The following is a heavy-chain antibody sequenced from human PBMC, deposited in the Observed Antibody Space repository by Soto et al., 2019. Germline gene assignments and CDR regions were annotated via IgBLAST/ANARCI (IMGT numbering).Heavy chain of an antibody. Sequence: QITLKESGPTLVRPTQTLTLTCTFSGFSLSTSGLGVGWIRQPPGKALEWLALIYWNDDKRYSPSLKARLTITKDTPKNQVVLKMTNMDPVDTATYYCAHRPSGWYLFDYWGQGTLVTVSS. D-gene: IGHD6-19*01. V-gene: IGHV2-5*01. CDR2: IYWNDDK. CDR3: AHRPSGWYLFDY. CDR1: GFSLSTSGLG. J-gene: IGHJ4*02.